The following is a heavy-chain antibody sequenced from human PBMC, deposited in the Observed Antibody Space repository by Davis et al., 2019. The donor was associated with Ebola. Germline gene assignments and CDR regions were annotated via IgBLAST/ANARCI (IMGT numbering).Heavy chain of an antibody. CDR2: IYYSGST. Sequence: MPSETLSLTCTVSGGSISSYYWSWIRQPPGKGLEWIGYIYYSGSTNYNPSLKSRVTISVDKSKNQFSLKLSSVTAADTAVYYCARVTSSSSGFLYYYYGMDVWGQGTTVTVSS. J-gene: IGHJ6*02. CDR3: ARVTSSSSGFLYYYYGMDV. CDR1: GGSISSYY. V-gene: IGHV4-59*12. D-gene: IGHD6-6*01.